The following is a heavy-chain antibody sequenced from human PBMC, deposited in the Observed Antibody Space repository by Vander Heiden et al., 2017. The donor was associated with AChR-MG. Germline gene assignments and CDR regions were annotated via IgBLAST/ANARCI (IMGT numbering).Heavy chain of an antibody. J-gene: IGHJ6*02. CDR1: GYTFRNSD. CDR2: MNPNRSNT. V-gene: IGHV1-8*01. D-gene: IGHD3-3*02. CDR3: AGHYKDFWTGEYGWDG. Sequence: VQLVQSGAAAKKPGASVKASRQASGYTFRNSDIIWARQVNGPGLEWLGWMNPNRSNTGYAKEFQGRITMSRDTGTGTAYKELSSLRSEDTAIYNCAGHYKDFWTGEYGWDGWGQGTTVTVSS.